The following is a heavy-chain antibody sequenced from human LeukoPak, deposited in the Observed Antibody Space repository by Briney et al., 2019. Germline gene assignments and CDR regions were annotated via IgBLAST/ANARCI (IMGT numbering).Heavy chain of an antibody. V-gene: IGHV3-23*01. CDR1: GLIFSNYA. CDR3: AKGMTGSNPNNWFDP. J-gene: IGHJ5*02. D-gene: IGHD1-26*01. CDR2: IGGSGINT. Sequence: PGGSLRLSCAASGLIFSNYAMSWLRQAPGKGLEWVSLIGGSGINTFYADSVKGRFTISRDNSKNTLYLQMNSLRAEDTAVYHWAKGMTGSNPNNWFDPWGQGTLVTVSS.